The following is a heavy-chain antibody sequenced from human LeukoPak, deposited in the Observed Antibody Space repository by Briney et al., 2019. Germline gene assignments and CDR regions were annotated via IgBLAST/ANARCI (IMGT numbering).Heavy chain of an antibody. J-gene: IGHJ3*02. CDR1: GFTFSDYY. CDR2: ISSSGSTI. CDR3: ARDTYYYVSSGPDAFDI. V-gene: IGHV3-11*01. Sequence: GGSLRLSCVASGFTFSDYYMSWIRQAPGKGLEWVSYISSSGSTIYYADSVKGRFTISRDNAKNSLYLQMNSLRAEDTAVYYCARDTYYYVSSGPDAFDIWGQGTMVTVSS. D-gene: IGHD3-22*01.